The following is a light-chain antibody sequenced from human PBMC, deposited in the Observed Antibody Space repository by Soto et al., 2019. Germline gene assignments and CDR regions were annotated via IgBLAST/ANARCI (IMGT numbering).Light chain of an antibody. CDR2: KNN. V-gene: IGLV1-44*01. CDR3: ATWDDSLPAV. J-gene: IGLJ2*01. CDR1: TSNIGSKT. Sequence: QSVLTQPPSASGTPGHRVTISFSGSTSNIGSKTVSWYQQLPGSAPKVLIYKNNERPSGVPDRFSGSKSGNSASLAISGLQSEDEAAYYCATWDDSLPAVFGGGTKLTVL.